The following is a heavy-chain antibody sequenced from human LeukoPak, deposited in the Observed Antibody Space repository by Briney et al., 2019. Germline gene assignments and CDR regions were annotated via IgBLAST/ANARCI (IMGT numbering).Heavy chain of an antibody. V-gene: IGHV4-59*01. J-gene: IGHJ4*02. Sequence: SETLSLTCSVSGDSISSDYWSWIRQPPGKGLEWIGYIYFTGSTRYNPSLKSRVTISVDTSKNQFSLNLGSLTAADTAVYLCARGGVESTYDYWGQGTLVTVSS. CDR1: GDSISSDY. CDR3: ARGGVESTYDY. D-gene: IGHD2-15*01. CDR2: IYFTGST.